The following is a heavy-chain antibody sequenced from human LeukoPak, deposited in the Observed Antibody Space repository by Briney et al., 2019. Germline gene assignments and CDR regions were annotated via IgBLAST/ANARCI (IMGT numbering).Heavy chain of an antibody. D-gene: IGHD7-27*01. V-gene: IGHV4-34*01. CDR1: GGSFSGYY. J-gene: IGHJ4*02. CDR3: ANPTGDDGY. CDR2: INHSGST. Sequence: SETLSLTCAVYGGSFSGYYWSWIRQPPGKGLEWIGEINHSGSTNYNPSLKSRVTISVDTSKNQFFLKLSSVTAADTAVYYCANPTGDDGYWGQGTLVTVSS.